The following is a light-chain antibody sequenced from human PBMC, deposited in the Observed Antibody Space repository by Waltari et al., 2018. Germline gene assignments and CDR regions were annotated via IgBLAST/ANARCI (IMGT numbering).Light chain of an antibody. CDR1: QGISSY. CDR3: QQLKSYPLT. CDR2: AAS. V-gene: IGKV1-9*01. J-gene: IGKJ4*01. Sequence: DIQLTQSPSFLSTSVGDRVTITCRASQGISSYIVWYQQKPGKAPKLLIYAASTLQSGVPSRFSGSGSGTEFTLTISSLQPEDFATYYCQQLKSYPLTFGGGTKVEIK.